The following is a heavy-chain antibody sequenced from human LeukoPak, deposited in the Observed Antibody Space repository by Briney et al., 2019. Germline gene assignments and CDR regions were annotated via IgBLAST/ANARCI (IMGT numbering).Heavy chain of an antibody. CDR1: GFSISSSSNY. D-gene: IGHD6-19*01. CDR2: IYYSGST. Sequence: SETLSLTCTVSGFSISSSSNYWGWIRQPPGKGLEWIGCIYYSGSTNYNPSLKSRVTISLDTSKTQFSLKLSSVTAADTAVYYCASCRSSGWADLFAFDIWGQGTMVTVSS. J-gene: IGHJ3*02. CDR3: ASCRSSGWADLFAFDI. V-gene: IGHV4-39*01.